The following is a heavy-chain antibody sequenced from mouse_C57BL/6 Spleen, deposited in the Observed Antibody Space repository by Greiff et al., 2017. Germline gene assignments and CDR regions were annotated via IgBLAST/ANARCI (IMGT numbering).Heavy chain of an antibody. Sequence: QVQLQQPGAELVMPGASVKLSCKASGYTFTSYWMHLVKQRPGQGLEWIGEIDPSDSYTNYNQKFKGKSTLTVDKSSSTAYMQLSSLTSEDSAIYFCARGDYYFDYWGQGTTLTVSS. V-gene: IGHV1-69*01. CDR3: ARGDYYFDY. CDR1: GYTFTSYW. CDR2: IDPSDSYT. J-gene: IGHJ2*01. D-gene: IGHD2-13*01.